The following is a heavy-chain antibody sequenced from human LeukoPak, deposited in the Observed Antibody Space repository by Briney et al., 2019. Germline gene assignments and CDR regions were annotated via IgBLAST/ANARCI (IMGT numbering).Heavy chain of an antibody. CDR2: INPSGGST. Sequence: ASVKVSCKASGHTFTSYYMHWTRQAPGQGLEWMGIINPSGGSTSYAQKFQGRVTMTRDTSTSTVYMELSSLRSEDTAVYYCARPPDSGRYAYYFDYWGQGTLVTVSS. CDR3: ARPPDSGRYAYYFDY. J-gene: IGHJ4*02. CDR1: GHTFTSYY. D-gene: IGHD1-26*01. V-gene: IGHV1-46*01.